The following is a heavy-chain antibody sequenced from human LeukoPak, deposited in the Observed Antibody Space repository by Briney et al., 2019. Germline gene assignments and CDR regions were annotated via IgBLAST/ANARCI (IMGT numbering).Heavy chain of an antibody. V-gene: IGHV3-7*03. CDR1: GFIFSGSW. J-gene: IGHJ4*02. Sequence: GGSLRLSCTASGFIFSGSWMAWIRQAPGKGLEWVAIIKKDGSEKYYVDSMKGRFTISRDNAKNSLFLQMSSLRAEDTAVYYCARGYCSGGDCPLDYWGQGTLVTVSS. D-gene: IGHD2-15*01. CDR3: ARGYCSGGDCPLDY. CDR2: IKKDGSEK.